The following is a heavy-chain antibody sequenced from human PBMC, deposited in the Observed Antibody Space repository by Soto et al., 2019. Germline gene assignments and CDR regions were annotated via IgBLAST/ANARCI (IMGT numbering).Heavy chain of an antibody. Sequence: HPGGSLRLSCAASGFTFDDYAMHWVRQTPGKGLEWVSGITWNSGTIGYADSVEGRFTISRDNAKNSLYLQMNSLRAEDTAVYYCARDQLYYNDISGRPLNAFDVWGQGTMVTVSS. D-gene: IGHD3-22*01. CDR3: ARDQLYYNDISGRPLNAFDV. J-gene: IGHJ3*01. CDR1: GFTFDDYA. V-gene: IGHV3-9*01. CDR2: ITWNSGTI.